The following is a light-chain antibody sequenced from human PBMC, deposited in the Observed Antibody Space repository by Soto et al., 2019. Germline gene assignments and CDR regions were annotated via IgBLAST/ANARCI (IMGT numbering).Light chain of an antibody. Sequence: EIVLTQSPATLSLSPGERATLSCRASQSVYSYLAWYQQKPSQVPRLLIYEVSNRATGIPVRFSGSGSGTDFTLTISSLEPEDFAVYYCQQRSNWPLTFGGGTKVEIK. CDR1: QSVYSY. CDR3: QQRSNWPLT. V-gene: IGKV3-11*01. CDR2: EVS. J-gene: IGKJ4*01.